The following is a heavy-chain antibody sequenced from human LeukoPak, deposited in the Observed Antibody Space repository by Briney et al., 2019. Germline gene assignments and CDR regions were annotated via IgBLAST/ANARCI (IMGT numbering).Heavy chain of an antibody. CDR3: ARDPPISY. Sequence: GASVTVSCKASGATIDSFAISWVRQAPGQGLEWVGRITPVVGITNYAQKLQGRITITADESTNTVYLELKSLRSEDTAVYYCARDPPISYWGQGTLVTVSS. V-gene: IGHV1-69*04. J-gene: IGHJ4*02. CDR1: GATIDSFA. CDR2: ITPVVGIT.